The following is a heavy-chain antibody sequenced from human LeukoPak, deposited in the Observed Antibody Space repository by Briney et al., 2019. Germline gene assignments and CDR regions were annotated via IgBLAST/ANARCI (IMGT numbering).Heavy chain of an antibody. D-gene: IGHD3-10*01. CDR3: AKDQAYYYGSGSYLHGAFDI. CDR2: ISWNSGSI. J-gene: IGHJ3*02. CDR1: GFTFDDYA. Sequence: PGRSLRLSCAASGFTFDDYAMHWVRQAPGKGLEWVSGISWNSGSIGYADSVKGRFTISRDNAKNSLYLQMNSLRAEDTALYYCAKDQAYYYGSGSYLHGAFDIWGQGTMVTASS. V-gene: IGHV3-9*01.